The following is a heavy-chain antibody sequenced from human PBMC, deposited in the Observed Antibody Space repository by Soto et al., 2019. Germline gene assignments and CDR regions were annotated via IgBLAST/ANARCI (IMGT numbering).Heavy chain of an antibody. CDR1: GYSFRSYG. D-gene: IGHD6-6*01. Sequence: GASVKVSCKASGYSFRSYGIQWVRQAPGQSLEWMGWINVDNGDTKYSQNFQDRVTILRDTSASTVYMELSSLRTEDTAVYYCARVGLKYLRWFVPWGQGSLVTVS. V-gene: IGHV1-3*01. J-gene: IGHJ5*02. CDR2: INVDNGDT. CDR3: ARVGLKYLRWFVP.